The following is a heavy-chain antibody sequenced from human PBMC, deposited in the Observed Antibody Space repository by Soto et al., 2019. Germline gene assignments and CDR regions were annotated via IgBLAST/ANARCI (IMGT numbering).Heavy chain of an antibody. D-gene: IGHD3-22*01. CDR3: ARGGYYDSSGSRNYHYYGMNV. CDR2: ISAYDDNT. Sequence: QAQLVQSGPEVKKPGASVKVSCKASGYRFTSYGISWVRQAPGQGLEWLGWISAYDDNTKYAQTLQGRVSMSTDTSTNSASMELRSLRSEDTAMYYCARGGYYDSSGSRNYHYYGMNVWGQGTTVTVSS. J-gene: IGHJ6*02. V-gene: IGHV1-18*01. CDR1: GYRFTSYG.